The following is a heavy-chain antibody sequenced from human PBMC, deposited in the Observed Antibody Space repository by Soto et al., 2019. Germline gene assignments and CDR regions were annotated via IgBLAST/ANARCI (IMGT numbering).Heavy chain of an antibody. D-gene: IGHD3-10*01. J-gene: IGHJ6*02. CDR1: GGTFSSYA. CDR2: IIPIFGTA. CDR3: ARGCKSYGSGSYSSGYYGMDV. V-gene: IGHV1-69*01. Sequence: QVQLVQSGAVVKKPGSSVKVSCKASGGTFSSYAISWVRQAPGQGLEWMGGIIPIFGTANYAQKFQGRVTFTADESTSTAYMELSSLRSEDTAVYYCARGCKSYGSGSYSSGYYGMDVWGQGTTVTVSS.